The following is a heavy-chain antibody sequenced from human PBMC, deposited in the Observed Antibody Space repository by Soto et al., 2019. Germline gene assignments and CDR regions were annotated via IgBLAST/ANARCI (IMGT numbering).Heavy chain of an antibody. CDR3: AVKYNNWFDX. Sequence: GGSLRLSFAASGFTFSDYYMSWIRQAPGKGLEWVSYISSSSSYTNYEDSVKVRFTISRDNAKNSLYLKMNSLRAEETAVYYCAVKYNNWFDXWGQGTLVPVS. J-gene: IGHJ5*02. D-gene: IGHD1-1*01. CDR1: GFTFSDYY. CDR2: ISSSSSYT. V-gene: IGHV3-11*06.